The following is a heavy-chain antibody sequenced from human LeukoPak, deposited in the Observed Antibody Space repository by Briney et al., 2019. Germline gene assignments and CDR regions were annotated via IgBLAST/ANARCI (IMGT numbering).Heavy chain of an antibody. D-gene: IGHD6-19*01. V-gene: IGHV3-21*01. CDR1: GFIFSSYS. CDR3: ARMGSCGWYRENY. CDR2: FSSNSGYI. Sequence: GGSLRLSCAASGFIFSSYSMNWVRQAPGKGLGWVLSFSSNSGYIYSAASVKRRFTGSRDNAKNSLYLQMNSLRARDTAVYYRARMGSCGWYRENYWGQGTLVTVSS. J-gene: IGHJ4*02.